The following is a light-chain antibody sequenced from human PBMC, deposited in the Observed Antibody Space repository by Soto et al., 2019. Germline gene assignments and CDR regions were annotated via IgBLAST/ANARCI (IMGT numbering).Light chain of an antibody. CDR3: QQDETCSGT. CDR1: QSVSTSY. Sequence: EIVLTQSPGTLSLSPGDRATLSCRASQSVSTSYVAWYQQKFGQAPRLLIYDASALPRGVPSRFSGSGSGTKFTLTIASLQPDDFATYYCQQDETCSGTFGPGTKVDI. CDR2: DAS. J-gene: IGKJ1*01. V-gene: IGKV3-20*01.